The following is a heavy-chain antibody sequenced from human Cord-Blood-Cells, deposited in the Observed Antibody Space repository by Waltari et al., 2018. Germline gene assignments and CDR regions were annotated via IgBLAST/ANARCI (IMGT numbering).Heavy chain of an antibody. CDR1: GGSISSSSYY. CDR3: ASYLVYYYDSSGYFDY. J-gene: IGHJ4*02. D-gene: IGHD3-22*01. V-gene: IGHV4-39*01. Sequence: QLQLQESGPGLVKPSETLSLTCTVSGGSISSSSYYWGWIGQPPGKGLEWIGSIYYSGSTYYNPSLKSRVTISVDTSKNQFSLKLSSVTAADTAVYYCASYLVYYYDSSGYFDYWGQGTLVTVSS. CDR2: IYYSGST.